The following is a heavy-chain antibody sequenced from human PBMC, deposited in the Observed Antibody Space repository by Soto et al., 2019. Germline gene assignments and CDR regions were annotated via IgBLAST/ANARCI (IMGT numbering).Heavy chain of an antibody. CDR3: ARVVEWFGDRYYYGMDV. Sequence: EVQLVESGGGLVQPGGSLRLSCAASGFTFSTYSMNWVRQAPGKGLEWVSYISSSSSAIYYADSVKGRFTISRDNAKNSLSLQMNSLRAEDTAVYYCARVVEWFGDRYYYGMDVWGQGTTVTVSS. V-gene: IGHV3-48*01. CDR2: ISSSSSAI. D-gene: IGHD3-10*01. J-gene: IGHJ6*02. CDR1: GFTFSTYS.